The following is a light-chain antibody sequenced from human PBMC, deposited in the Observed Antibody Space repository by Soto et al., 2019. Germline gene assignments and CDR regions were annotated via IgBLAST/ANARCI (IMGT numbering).Light chain of an antibody. CDR1: QSVGSK. Sequence: IVMTQSPATLSVSPGERATLSCRASQSVGSKLAWYQQKPGQAPRLLIYGASTRATGIPARFSGSGSGTEFTLTISSLQSEDFAVYYCQQYNNRPPLTFGGGTKVDIK. J-gene: IGKJ4*01. CDR2: GAS. CDR3: QQYNNRPPLT. V-gene: IGKV3-15*01.